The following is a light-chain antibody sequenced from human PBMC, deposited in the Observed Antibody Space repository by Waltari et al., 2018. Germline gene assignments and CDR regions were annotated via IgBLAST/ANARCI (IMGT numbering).Light chain of an antibody. J-gene: IGLJ3*02. CDR3: CSYAGSHTWV. CDR1: SSDVGNYDL. CDR2: EVN. Sequence: QSALTQPASVSESPGQSITISCTGTSSDVGNYDLVSWYRHNPGKAPHLILYEVNKRPSGVSKRFSGSKSGNTASLTISGLQAEDEADYFCCSYAGSHTWVFGGGTKVTVL. V-gene: IGLV2-23*02.